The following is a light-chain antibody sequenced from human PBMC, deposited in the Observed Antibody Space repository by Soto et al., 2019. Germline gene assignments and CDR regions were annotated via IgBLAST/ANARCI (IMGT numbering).Light chain of an antibody. Sequence: AIRITHSPSSLAVSTVDRGTLTFLASQGISSYLAWYQQKPGKAPKLLIYAASTLQSGVPSRFSGSGSGTDFTLTISCLQSEDFATYYCQQYYSYPQTFGKGHTVDIK. CDR1: QGISSY. J-gene: IGKJ1*01. CDR2: AAS. V-gene: IGKV1-8*01. CDR3: QQYYSYPQT.